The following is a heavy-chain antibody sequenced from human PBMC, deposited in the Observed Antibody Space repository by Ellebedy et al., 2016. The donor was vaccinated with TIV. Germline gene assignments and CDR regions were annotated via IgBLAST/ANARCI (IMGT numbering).Heavy chain of an antibody. CDR1: TFTFSKYA. V-gene: IGHV3-23*01. D-gene: IGHD3-3*01. Sequence: GESLKISCAASTFTFSKYAMSWVRQAPGKGLQWVSSISDRGETTYYAESVKGRFAITRDSAKNSLYLQMNTLGGEDTAVYYCSTVEWYRSDYWGQGTLVTVSS. CDR2: ISDRGETT. CDR3: STVEWYRSDY. J-gene: IGHJ4*02.